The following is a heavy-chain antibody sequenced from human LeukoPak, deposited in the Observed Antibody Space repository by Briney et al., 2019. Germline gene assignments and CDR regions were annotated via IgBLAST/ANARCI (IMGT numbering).Heavy chain of an antibody. D-gene: IGHD1-26*01. CDR2: ISGYNDDT. V-gene: IGHV1-18*01. CDR3: ARDHGFSGGSYFDTFDI. J-gene: IGHJ3*02. Sequence: ASVKVSCKASGYIFTTYGISWVRQAPGQGLEWMGWISGYNDDTNYAQKLQGRVNMTTDTSTSTAYMELRSLTSDDTAVYYCARDHGFSGGSYFDTFDIWGRGTMVTVSS. CDR1: GYIFTTYG.